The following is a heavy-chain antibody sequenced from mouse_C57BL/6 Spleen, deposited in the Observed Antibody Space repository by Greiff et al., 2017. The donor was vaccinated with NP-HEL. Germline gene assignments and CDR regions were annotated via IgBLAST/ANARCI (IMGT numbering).Heavy chain of an antibody. J-gene: IGHJ3*01. V-gene: IGHV1-26*01. CDR2: INPNNGGT. D-gene: IGHD2-1*01. CDR3: ARGIYYGSPAWFAY. Sequence: EVQLQQSGPELVKPGASVKISCKASGYTFTDYYMNWVKQSHGKSLEWIGDINPNNGGTSYNQKFKGKATLTVDKSSSTAYMELRSLTSEDSAVYYCARGIYYGSPAWFAYWGQGTLVTVSA. CDR1: GYTFTDYY.